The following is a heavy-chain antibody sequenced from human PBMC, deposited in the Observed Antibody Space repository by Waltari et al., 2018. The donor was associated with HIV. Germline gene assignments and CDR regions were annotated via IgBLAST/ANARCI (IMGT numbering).Heavy chain of an antibody. CDR3: ARRMVRGTIMGGPFDY. D-gene: IGHD3-10*01. CDR1: GGSISSYY. V-gene: IGHV4-59*08. CDR2: IYYRGST. Sequence: QVQLQESGPGLVKPSETLSLTCTVSGGSISSYYWSWIRQPPGKGLEWIGYIYYRGSTNSNPSLKSRVTISVDTSKNQFSLKLSSVTAADTAVYYCARRMVRGTIMGGPFDYWGQGTLVTVSS. J-gene: IGHJ4*02.